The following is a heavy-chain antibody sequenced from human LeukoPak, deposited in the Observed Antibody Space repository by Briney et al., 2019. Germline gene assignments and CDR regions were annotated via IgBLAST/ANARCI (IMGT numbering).Heavy chain of an antibody. Sequence: SQTLSLTCTVSGGSISSGDYYWSWIRQPPGKGLEWIGYIYYSGSTYYNPSLKSRVTISADTSKNQFSLKLSSVTAADTAVYYCARGMFGSIFGVVTDNDYFDYWGQGTLVTVSS. V-gene: IGHV4-30-4*01. J-gene: IGHJ4*02. CDR2: IYYSGST. CDR1: GGSISSGDYY. D-gene: IGHD3-3*01. CDR3: ARGMFGSIFGVVTDNDYFDY.